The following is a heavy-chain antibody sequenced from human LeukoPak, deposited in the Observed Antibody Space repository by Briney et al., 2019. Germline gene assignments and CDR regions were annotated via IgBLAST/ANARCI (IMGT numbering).Heavy chain of an antibody. D-gene: IGHD2-2*02. CDR1: GYTFTSYD. CDR2: MNPNSGNT. J-gene: IGHJ6*02. V-gene: IGHV1-8*01. Sequence: ASVKLSCKASGYTFTSYDINWVRHATGQGLEWMGWMNPNSGNTSYAHKFQGRVTMTRNTSISTAYMELSSLRSEDTAVYYCARGVSVVVPAAIAYYYYYGMDVWGQGTTVTVSS. CDR3: ARGVSVVVPAAIAYYYYYGMDV.